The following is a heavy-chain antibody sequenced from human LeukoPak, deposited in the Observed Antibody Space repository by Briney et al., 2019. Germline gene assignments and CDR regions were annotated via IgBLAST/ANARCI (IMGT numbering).Heavy chain of an antibody. J-gene: IGHJ4*02. D-gene: IGHD2-2*01. CDR3: ARLLIYCSSTSCHFDY. CDR1: GGSISSSNYY. Sequence: SETLSLTCTVSGGSISSSNYYWGWIRQPPGKGLEWIGSIYYSGITYYNPPLKSRVTISVETSNNQFSLKLSSVTAADTAMYYCARLLIYCSSTSCHFDYWGQGTLVTVSS. V-gene: IGHV4-39*01. CDR2: IYYSGIT.